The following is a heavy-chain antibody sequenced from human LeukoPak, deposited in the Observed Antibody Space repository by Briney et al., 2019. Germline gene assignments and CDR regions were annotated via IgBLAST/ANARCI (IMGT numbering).Heavy chain of an antibody. CDR1: GFTFSSYA. CDR3: AKDVYSSSSWFDL. CDR2: ISGRGGST. J-gene: IGHJ5*02. D-gene: IGHD6-13*01. V-gene: IGHV3-23*01. Sequence: PGGSLRLSCAASGFTFSSYAMSWVRQAPGKGLEWVSGISGRGGSTNYADSVKGRFTIFRDNSKNTLYLQMNSLRAEDTAVYYCAKDVYSSSSWFDLWGQGTLVTVSS.